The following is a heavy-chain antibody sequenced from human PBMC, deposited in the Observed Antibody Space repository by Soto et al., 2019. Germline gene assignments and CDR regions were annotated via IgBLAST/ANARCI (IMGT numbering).Heavy chain of an antibody. V-gene: IGHV4-59*08. D-gene: IGHD6-13*01. J-gene: IGHJ5*02. CDR1: GGSISNYY. CDR3: ARPKTIGAAAGKGWFDP. CDR2: INYSGSI. Sequence: SETLSLTCSVSGGSISNYYWTWIRQPPGKGLEWIGYINYSGSINYNPSLKSRVTISVDPSKNQFSLKLTSVTAADTAMYYCARPKTIGAAAGKGWFDPWGQGTLVTVSS.